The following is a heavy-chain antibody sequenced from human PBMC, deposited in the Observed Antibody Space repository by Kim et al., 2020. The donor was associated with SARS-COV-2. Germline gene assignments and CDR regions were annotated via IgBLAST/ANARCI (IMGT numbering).Heavy chain of an antibody. CDR3: AKDHPSSGWPTFDY. J-gene: IGHJ4*02. CDR2: VNNGDNP. D-gene: IGHD6-19*01. Sequence: GGSLRLSCSASGFSFSNYAMSWVRQAPGKGPEWVAAVNNGDNPYYADSVRGRFIVSRDNTKNTLSLQMTSLRAEDTALYYCAKDHPSSGWPTFDYWGQGT. CDR1: GFSFSNYA. V-gene: IGHV3-23*01.